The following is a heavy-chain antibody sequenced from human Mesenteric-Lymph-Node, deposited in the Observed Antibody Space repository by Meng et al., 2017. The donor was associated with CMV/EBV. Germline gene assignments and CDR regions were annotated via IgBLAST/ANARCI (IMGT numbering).Heavy chain of an antibody. CDR2: IYGGGST. J-gene: IGHJ4*02. D-gene: IGHD2-2*01. CDR3: ARVPPARDDYFDY. Sequence: ETLSLTCVVSGFTISGNYMAWVRQAPGKGLEWVSIIYGGGSTHYADSVRGRFTISRDNSKNTLYLQMNNLRGDDTAIYYCARVPPARDDYFDYWGQGTLVTVSS. CDR1: GFTISGNY. V-gene: IGHV3-53*01.